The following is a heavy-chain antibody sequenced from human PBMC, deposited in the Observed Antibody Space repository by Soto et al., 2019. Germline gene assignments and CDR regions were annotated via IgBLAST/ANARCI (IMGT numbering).Heavy chain of an antibody. D-gene: IGHD3-16*01. V-gene: IGHV3-48*03. Sequence: GGSLTLSCAVYGFTFGTYEMSWVRQAPGKGLEWVSYITSSGSAIYYADSVKGRFTISRDNAKNALYLQMNSLRAEDTAVYYCARDLSAVANGGFDYWGQGTLVTVSS. J-gene: IGHJ4*02. CDR1: GFTFGTYE. CDR2: ITSSGSAI. CDR3: ARDLSAVANGGFDY.